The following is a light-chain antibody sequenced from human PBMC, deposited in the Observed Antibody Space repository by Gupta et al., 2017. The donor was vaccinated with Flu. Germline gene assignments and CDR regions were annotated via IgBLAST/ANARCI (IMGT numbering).Light chain of an antibody. CDR1: QSIIRS. Sequence: DIQMTQSPSSLSAFVGDRFTITCRASQSIIRSLNWYQQKPGKAPKLLISAASTLRIGVPARFSGSGSGTDFTLTVTSLQPEDFATYYCQQVYSSPPHFGQGTTLEIK. CDR3: QQVYSSPPH. V-gene: IGKV1-39*01. CDR2: AAS. J-gene: IGKJ2*01.